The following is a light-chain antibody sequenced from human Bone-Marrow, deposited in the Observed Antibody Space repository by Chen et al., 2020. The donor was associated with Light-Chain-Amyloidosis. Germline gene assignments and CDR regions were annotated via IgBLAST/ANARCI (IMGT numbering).Light chain of an antibody. CDR2: DSS. Sequence: ELVLTQPPYILSLSPGEKATFSCRASRSVSSSLAWYQHKPGQPPRLLIYDSSTTATGISARGSGSGSGTDFTLTISRLEPEDFALYFCQQYGTSPETFGQGTKVEIK. CDR3: QQYGTSPET. V-gene: IGKV3-20*01. J-gene: IGKJ1*01. CDR1: RSVSSS.